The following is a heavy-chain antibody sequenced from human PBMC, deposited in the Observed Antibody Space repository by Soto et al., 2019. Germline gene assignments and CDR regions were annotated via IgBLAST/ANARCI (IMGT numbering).Heavy chain of an antibody. J-gene: IGHJ4*02. CDR1: GFAFSTYP. V-gene: IGHV3-30-3*01. Sequence: QVQLVESGGGVVQPGKSLRLSCAASGFAFSTYPMHWVRQAPGKGLEWVAIISYDGSDEYYADAGRGRFTISRDNANNMVYLQLNSLTPDDTAVYYCARDAVGGDSASIPGDYFDYWGQGTLVSVSS. CDR2: ISYDGSDE. CDR3: ARDAVGGDSASIPGDYFDY. D-gene: IGHD2-21*02.